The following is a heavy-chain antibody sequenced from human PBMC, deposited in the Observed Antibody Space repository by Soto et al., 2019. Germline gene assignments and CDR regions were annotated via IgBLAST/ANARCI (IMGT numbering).Heavy chain of an antibody. V-gene: IGHV4-38-2*01. J-gene: IGHJ5*02. CDR3: ARSNYYGSGNYYFNYFDP. CDR2: IYHRGNT. Sequence: SETLSLTCAASGDSISTDLYWAGFRQPPGKGLEWIGNIYHRGNTYYNPSLESRVSISLDTSKNQFSLNLSSVTAADTAVYYCARSNYYGSGNYYFNYFDPWGQGTLVTVSS. D-gene: IGHD3-10*01. CDR1: GDSISTDLY.